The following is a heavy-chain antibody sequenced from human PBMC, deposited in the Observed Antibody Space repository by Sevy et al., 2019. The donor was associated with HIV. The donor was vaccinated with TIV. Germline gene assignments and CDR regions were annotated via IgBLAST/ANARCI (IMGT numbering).Heavy chain of an antibody. CDR3: ARLDYSNYYYYGMDV. CDR1: GGSISSSSYY. V-gene: IGHV4-39*01. Sequence: SETLSLTCTVSGGSISSSSYYWGWIRQPQGKGLEWIGSIYYSGSTYYNPSLKSRVTISVDTSKNQFSLKLSSVTAADTAVYYCARLDYSNYYYYGMDVWGQRTTVTVSS. D-gene: IGHD4-4*01. CDR2: IYYSGST. J-gene: IGHJ6*02.